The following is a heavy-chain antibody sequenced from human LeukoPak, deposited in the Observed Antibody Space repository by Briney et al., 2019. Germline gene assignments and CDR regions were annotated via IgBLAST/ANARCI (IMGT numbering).Heavy chain of an antibody. CDR3: ARGNVIVVVPATWFDP. V-gene: IGHV4-31*03. D-gene: IGHD2-2*01. CDR1: SGAINSGGYY. CDR2: IYYSGST. Sequence: SETLSLTCTVSSGAINSGGYYWSWIRQHPGKGLEWIGYIYYSGSTFYNPSLKSRVTISLDTSKNHFSLKLSSVTAADTAVYYCARGNVIVVVPATWFDPWGQGTLVTVSS. J-gene: IGHJ5*02.